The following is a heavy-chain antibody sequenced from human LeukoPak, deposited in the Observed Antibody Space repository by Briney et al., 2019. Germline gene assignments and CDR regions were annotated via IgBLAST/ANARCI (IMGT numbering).Heavy chain of an antibody. Sequence: GASVKVSCKASGYNFNNYGISWVRQAPGQGLEWMGWISAYNGNTNYAQKLQGRVTMTTDTSTTTAYMELRSLRSDDTAVYYCARLGCSYGLYYFDYWGQGTLVTVSS. J-gene: IGHJ4*02. CDR3: ARLGCSYGLYYFDY. V-gene: IGHV1-18*01. CDR2: ISAYNGNT. CDR1: GYNFNNYG. D-gene: IGHD5-18*01.